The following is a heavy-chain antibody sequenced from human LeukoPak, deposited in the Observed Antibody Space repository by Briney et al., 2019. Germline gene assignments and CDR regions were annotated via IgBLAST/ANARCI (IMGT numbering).Heavy chain of an antibody. V-gene: IGHV3-30*03. J-gene: IGHJ4*02. CDR2: ISYDGRNK. CDR3: ATPLDYYDTSGYHQGGD. CDR1: GFTFNNYG. D-gene: IGHD3-22*01. Sequence: GGSLRLSCAASGFTFNNYGMHWVRQAPGKGLEWVAVISYDGRNKHYPDSVKGRFTISRDISTDTLWLQMDSLRTEDTAVYYCATPLDYYDTSGYHQGGDWGQGTLVTVSS.